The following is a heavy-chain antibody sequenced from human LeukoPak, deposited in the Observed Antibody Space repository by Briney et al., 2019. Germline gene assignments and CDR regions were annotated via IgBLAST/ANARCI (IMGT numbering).Heavy chain of an antibody. CDR3: ASALLDYGDYEQYNWFDP. V-gene: IGHV3-64*01. CDR1: GFTFSSYA. J-gene: IGHJ5*02. CDR2: ISSNGGST. D-gene: IGHD4-17*01. Sequence: GGSLRLSCAASGFTFSSYAMHWVRQAPGKGLEYVSAISSNGGSTYYANSVKGRFTISRDNSKNTLYLQMNSLRAEDTAVYYCASALLDYGDYEQYNWFDPWGQGTLVTVSS.